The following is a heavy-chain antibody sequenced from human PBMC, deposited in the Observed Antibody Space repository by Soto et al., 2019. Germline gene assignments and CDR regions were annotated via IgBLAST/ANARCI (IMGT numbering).Heavy chain of an antibody. V-gene: IGHV3-30*03. D-gene: IGHD2-15*01. CDR1: GFTFSSYG. CDR3: AAEAVLRYFDL. CDR2: ISYDGSQQ. J-gene: IGHJ4*02. Sequence: GGSLRLSCAASGFTFSSYGMHWVRQAPGKGLEWVAAISYDGSQQFYVDSVRGRFTISRDNSKNILTLQMNGLRGDDTAVYFCAAEAVLRYFDLWGQGTLVTVSS.